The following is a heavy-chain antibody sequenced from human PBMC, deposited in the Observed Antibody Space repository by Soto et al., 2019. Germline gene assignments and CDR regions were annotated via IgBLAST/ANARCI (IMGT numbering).Heavy chain of an antibody. Sequence: ASVKVSCKASGGTFSSYAISRVRQAPGQGLEWMGGIIPIFGTAKYAQKFQGRVTITADESTSTAYMELSSLRSEDTAVYYCASLLRGYSGTGDYWGQGTLVTVSS. CDR3: ASLLRGYSGTGDY. J-gene: IGHJ4*02. V-gene: IGHV1-69*13. CDR2: IIPIFGTA. CDR1: GGTFSSYA. D-gene: IGHD5-12*01.